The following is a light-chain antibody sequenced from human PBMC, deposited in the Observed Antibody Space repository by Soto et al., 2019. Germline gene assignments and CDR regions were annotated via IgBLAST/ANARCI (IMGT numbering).Light chain of an antibody. J-gene: IGKJ4*01. Sequence: EIVLTQSPGTLSLSPGERATLSCRASQSVSSNYLVWYQQKPGQAPRLLVFDASNRATGIPDRFSGSGSGTDFTLTISRLEPEDFAVYYCQQYGSSPLTFGGGTKVEIK. V-gene: IGKV3-20*01. CDR3: QQYGSSPLT. CDR2: DAS. CDR1: QSVSSNY.